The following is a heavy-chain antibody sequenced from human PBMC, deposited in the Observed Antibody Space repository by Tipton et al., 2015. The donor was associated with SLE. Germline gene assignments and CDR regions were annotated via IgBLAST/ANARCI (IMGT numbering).Heavy chain of an antibody. CDR3: ANEGPGASFQH. D-gene: IGHD1-26*01. V-gene: IGHV3-23*01. J-gene: IGHJ1*01. CDR2: ISGSGGST. Sequence: SLRLSCAASGFTFSSYSMNWVRQAPGKGLEWVSAISGSGGSTYYADSVKGRFTISRDNSKNTLYLQMNSLRAEDTAVYYCANEGPGASFQHWGQGTLVTVSS. CDR1: GFTFSSYS.